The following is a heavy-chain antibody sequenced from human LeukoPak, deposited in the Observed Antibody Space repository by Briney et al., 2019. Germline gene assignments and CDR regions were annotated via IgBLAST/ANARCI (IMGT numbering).Heavy chain of an antibody. CDR3: ARDGGITVAGSTWDY. Sequence: GGSLRLSCVASGFTFSSYWMSWVRQPPGKGLEWVANIKQDGSDKYYVDSVKGRFTISRDNAKKSLYLQMNSMRAEDTAVYYCARDGGITVAGSTWDYWGQGTLVTVSS. CDR1: GFTFSSYW. CDR2: IKQDGSDK. D-gene: IGHD6-19*01. V-gene: IGHV3-7*01. J-gene: IGHJ4*02.